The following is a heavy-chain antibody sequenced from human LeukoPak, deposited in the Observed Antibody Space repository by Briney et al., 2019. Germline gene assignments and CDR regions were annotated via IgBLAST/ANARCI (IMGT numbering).Heavy chain of an antibody. J-gene: IGHJ4*02. D-gene: IGHD3-16*01. CDR3: AKDRLGGPYFFHY. V-gene: IGHV3-11*01. Sequence: GGSLRLSCAASGFTFSDYHMTWIRQAPGKGLEWVSYISSSGITIYYADSVKGRFTISRDNAKKSLYLEMNSLRAEDTAVYFCAKDRLGGPYFFHYWGQGTLVTVSS. CDR1: GFTFSDYH. CDR2: ISSSGITI.